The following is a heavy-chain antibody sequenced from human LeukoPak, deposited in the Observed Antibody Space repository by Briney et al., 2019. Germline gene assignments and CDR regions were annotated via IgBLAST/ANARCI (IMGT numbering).Heavy chain of an antibody. CDR2: INPNSGGT. J-gene: IGHJ6*03. Sequence: GASVKVSCKASGYTFTGYYMHWVRQAPGQGLEWMGWINPNSGGTNYAQKFQGRVTMTRDTSISTAYMELSSLRSEDTAMYYCATTAGPAGGGHLLEKGLDDNHFYMDVWGKGTTVTVSS. D-gene: IGHD3-3*01. CDR3: ATTAGPAGGGHLLEKGLDDNHFYMDV. CDR1: GYTFTGYY. V-gene: IGHV1-2*02.